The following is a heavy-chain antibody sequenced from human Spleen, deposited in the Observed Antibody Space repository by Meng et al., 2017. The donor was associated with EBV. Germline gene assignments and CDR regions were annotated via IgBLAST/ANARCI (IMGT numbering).Heavy chain of an antibody. CDR3: ARVTWLRGVRGHFDS. J-gene: IGHJ4*02. D-gene: IGHD3-10*01. CDR2: IHYSEGS. CDR1: PGSVNSGNTY. Sequence: QGLLQGPGPGLVKPSETLSLPCTVSPGSVNSGNTYWSWIRQPPGKGLEWIGYIHYSEGSSHNPSLKSRVTISLDTSKNQVSLKLSSVTAADTALYYCARVTWLRGVRGHFDSWGQGTLVTVSS. V-gene: IGHV4-61*01.